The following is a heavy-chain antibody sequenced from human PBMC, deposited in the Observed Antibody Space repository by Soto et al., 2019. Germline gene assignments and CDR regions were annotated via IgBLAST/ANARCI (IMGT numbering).Heavy chain of an antibody. D-gene: IGHD3-10*01. J-gene: IGHJ5*02. CDR3: ARGPMVWGLMTWFDP. CDR1: GASISSSNSY. V-gene: IGHV4-39*01. CDR2: IFSDASA. Sequence: SXTLSLPCSVSGASISSSNSYWGWILQPPGKALEWIGIIFSDASAYYTPSLRSRVAMSIDTSKNQFSLRLTSVTAADTALYYCARGPMVWGLMTWFDPWGQGTLVTVSS.